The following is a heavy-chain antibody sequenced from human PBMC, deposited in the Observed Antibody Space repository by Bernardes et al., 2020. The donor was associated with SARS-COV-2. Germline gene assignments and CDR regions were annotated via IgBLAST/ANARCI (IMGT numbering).Heavy chain of an antibody. D-gene: IGHD2-15*01. Sequence: SETLSLTCTVSGGSISTYYWSWIRQPAGKGLEWIGRIHDSGSTNYNPSLKSRVTMSVDTSKNQFSLNLNSLTAADTAIYYCVLAGPTSMSTRTFDHWGQGTLVTVSS. J-gene: IGHJ4*02. CDR1: GGSISTYY. V-gene: IGHV4-4*07. CDR2: IHDSGST. CDR3: VLAGPTSMSTRTFDH.